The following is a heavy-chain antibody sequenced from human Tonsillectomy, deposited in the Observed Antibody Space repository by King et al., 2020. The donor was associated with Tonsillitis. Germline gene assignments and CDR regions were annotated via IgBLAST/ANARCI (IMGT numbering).Heavy chain of an antibody. CDR3: ARDLMSGDWNDPLGYFDY. Sequence: QLVQSGGGVVQPGGSLRLSCAASGFTFSNYAMHWVRQAPGKGLEWVAIISYDGSEKYYADSVKGRFTISRDNSKNKMSVQMNSLRAEDTAVYYCARDLMSGDWNDPLGYFDYWGQGTLVTVSS. D-gene: IGHD1-1*01. J-gene: IGHJ4*02. V-gene: IGHV3-30*04. CDR1: GFTFSNYA. CDR2: ISYDGSEK.